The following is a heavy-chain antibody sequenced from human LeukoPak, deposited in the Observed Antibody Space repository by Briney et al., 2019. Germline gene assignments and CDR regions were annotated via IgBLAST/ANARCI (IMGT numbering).Heavy chain of an antibody. V-gene: IGHV4-39*01. CDR2: IYYSGST. CDR1: GGSISSYY. Sequence: SETLSLTCTVSGGSISSYYWGWIRQPPGKGLEWIGSIYYSGSTYYNPSLKSRVTISVDTSKNQFSLKLSSVTAADTAVYYCARHGANYYGSGRRPAFFFDYWGQGTLVTVSS. CDR3: ARHGANYYGSGRRPAFFFDY. J-gene: IGHJ4*02. D-gene: IGHD3-10*01.